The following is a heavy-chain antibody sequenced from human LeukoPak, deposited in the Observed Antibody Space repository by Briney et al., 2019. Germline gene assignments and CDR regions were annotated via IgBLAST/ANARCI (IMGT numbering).Heavy chain of an antibody. CDR2: MNPNSGNT. V-gene: IGHV1-8*01. Sequence: ASVKVSCKASGYTFTSYDINWVRQATGQGLEWMGWMNPNSGNTGYAQKFQGRVTMTRNTSISTAYMELSSLRSEDTAVYYCAKDPFFLRYFDQDLDYWGQGTLVTVSS. CDR1: GYTFTSYD. D-gene: IGHD3-9*01. CDR3: AKDPFFLRYFDQDLDY. J-gene: IGHJ4*02.